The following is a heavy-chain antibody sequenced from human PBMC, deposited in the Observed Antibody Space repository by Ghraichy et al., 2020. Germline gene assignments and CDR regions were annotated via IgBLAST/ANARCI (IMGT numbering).Heavy chain of an antibody. Sequence: GGSLRLSCSASGFTFSNYWIHWVRQAPGKGLVWVSRINSGGSSTTYADSVKGRFTISRDNAKNTLYLQMNSLRADDTAVYYCAREYCSGGRCFFGTGGSHFDFWGQGTLVTGSS. CDR1: GFTFSNYW. J-gene: IGHJ4*02. D-gene: IGHD2-15*01. CDR2: INSGGSST. V-gene: IGHV3-74*01. CDR3: AREYCSGGRCFFGTGGSHFDF.